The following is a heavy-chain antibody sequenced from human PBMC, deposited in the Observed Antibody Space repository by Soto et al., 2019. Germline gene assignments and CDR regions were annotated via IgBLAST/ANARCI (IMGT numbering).Heavy chain of an antibody. CDR2: INAGNGNT. CDR1: GYTFPSYA. CDR3: ARAEGYYSFDY. V-gene: IGHV1-3*01. D-gene: IGHD3-22*01. Sequence: ASVKVSCKASGYTFPSYAMHWVLQAPGQRLEWMGWINAGNGNTKYSQKFQGRVTITRDTSASTAYMELSSLRSEDTAVYYCARAEGYYSFDYWGQGTLVTVSS. J-gene: IGHJ4*02.